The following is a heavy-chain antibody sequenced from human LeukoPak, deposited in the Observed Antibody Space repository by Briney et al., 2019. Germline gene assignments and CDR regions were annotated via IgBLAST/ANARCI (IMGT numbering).Heavy chain of an antibody. J-gene: IGHJ4*02. CDR2: TSSDLNVK. V-gene: IGHV3-30-3*01. CDR1: GFTFRNYV. CDR3: GREGYYGSGSPPSLYFDY. D-gene: IGHD3-10*01. Sequence: PGGSLGLSCAASGFTFRNYVIHWVRQAPGKGLEWVAVTSSDLNVKLYADSVKGRFTISRDNSRSTLYLQMNSLRPEDTAIYYCGREGYYGSGSPPSLYFDYWGQGTLVTVSS.